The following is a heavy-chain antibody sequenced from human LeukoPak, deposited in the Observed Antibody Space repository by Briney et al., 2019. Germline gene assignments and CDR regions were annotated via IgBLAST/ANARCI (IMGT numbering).Heavy chain of an antibody. CDR2: IKEDGSEK. V-gene: IGHV3-7*04. CDR3: AREAQGGATALDL. D-gene: IGHD1-26*01. Sequence: GGSLRLSCAASGFTVSRNWMSWVRQAPGKGLEWVANIKEDGSEKFYVDSAKGRFSISRDNAKNSVYLQMNSLRGEDRGVYYCAREAQGGATALDLLGQGTLVTVSS. J-gene: IGHJ5*02. CDR1: GFTVSRNW.